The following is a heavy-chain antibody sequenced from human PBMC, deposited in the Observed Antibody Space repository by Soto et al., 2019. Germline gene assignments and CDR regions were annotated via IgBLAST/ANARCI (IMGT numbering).Heavy chain of an antibody. V-gene: IGHV1-18*01. Sequence: QVQLVQSGAEVKKPGASVKVSCKASGYTFTSYGISWVRQAPGQGLEWMGWISAYNGNTNYAQKLQGRVTMTTDTSTSKAYMELRSLRSDDTAVYYCARVGVYDYVWGRRGIDYWGQGTLVTVSS. J-gene: IGHJ4*02. CDR2: ISAYNGNT. CDR3: ARVGVYDYVWGRRGIDY. CDR1: GYTFTSYG. D-gene: IGHD3-16*01.